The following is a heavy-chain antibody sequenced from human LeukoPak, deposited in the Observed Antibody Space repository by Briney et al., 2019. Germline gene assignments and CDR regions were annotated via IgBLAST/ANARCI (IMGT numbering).Heavy chain of an antibody. CDR1: GGSISSYY. V-gene: IGHV4-59*12. J-gene: IGHJ6*02. CDR3: ARDRHRIPNYYGMDV. CDR2: IYYSGST. D-gene: IGHD2-2*02. Sequence: SETLSLTCTVSGGSISSYYWSWIRQPPGKGLEWIGYIYYSGSTNYNPSLKSRVTISVDKSKNQFSLKLSSVTAADTAVYYCARDRHRIPNYYGMDVWGQGTTVTVSS.